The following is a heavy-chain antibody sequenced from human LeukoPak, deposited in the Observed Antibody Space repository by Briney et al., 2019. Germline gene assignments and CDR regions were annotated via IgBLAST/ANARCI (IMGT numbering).Heavy chain of an antibody. V-gene: IGHV1-69*04. D-gene: IGHD4-23*01. CDR3: ARGGYGGNGFDY. J-gene: IGHJ4*02. CDR1: GDTFSRYA. Sequence: GASVKVSCKASGDTFSRYAISWVRQAPGQGLEWMGRIIPILGIANYAQKFQDRVTINADKSTSTVYMELSSLRSEDTAVYYCARGGYGGNGFDYWGQGTLVTVSS. CDR2: IIPILGIA.